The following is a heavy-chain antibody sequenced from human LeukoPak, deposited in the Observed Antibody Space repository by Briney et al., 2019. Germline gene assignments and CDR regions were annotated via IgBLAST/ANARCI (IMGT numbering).Heavy chain of an antibody. CDR2: IYTSGST. V-gene: IGHV4-4*07. CDR3: ARTLHDYYDSSGYYFDY. J-gene: IGHJ4*02. CDR1: GGSISSYY. D-gene: IGHD3-22*01. Sequence: SETLSLTCTVSGGSISSYYWSWIRQPAGKGLEWLGRIYTSGSTNYNPSLKSRVTMSVDTSKNQFSLKLSSVTAADTAVYYCARTLHDYYDSSGYYFDYWGQGTLVTVSS.